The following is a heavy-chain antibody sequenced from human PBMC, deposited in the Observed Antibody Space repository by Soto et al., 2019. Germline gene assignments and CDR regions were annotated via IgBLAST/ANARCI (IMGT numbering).Heavy chain of an antibody. CDR2: ISWKSGNI. CDR3: AKHLDRITSVGKPLDV. Sequence: GGSLRLSCAASGFTFDDYAMHWVRQVPGKGLEWVSGISWKSGNIGYADSVKGRFTISRDNAKSSLYLQMNSLRAEDTAFYYCAKHLDRITSVGKPLDVWGQGTTVTVYS. D-gene: IGHD6-13*01. J-gene: IGHJ6*02. CDR1: GFTFDDYA. V-gene: IGHV3-9*01.